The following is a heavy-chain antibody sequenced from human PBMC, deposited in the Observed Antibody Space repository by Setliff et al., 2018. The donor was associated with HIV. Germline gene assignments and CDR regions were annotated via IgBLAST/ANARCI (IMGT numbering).Heavy chain of an antibody. CDR1: GYTFTTYG. V-gene: IGHV1-18*01. CDR2: ISPNFGHT. D-gene: IGHD6-19*01. CDR3: ARLGSGWSDSYYYAMDI. J-gene: IGHJ6*02. Sequence: ASVKVSCKASGYTFTTYGISWVRQAPGHGLEWMGWISPNFGHTNYAQNFLGRVTMTIDTSTSRAYMELRSRRSDDTAVYFCARLGSGWSDSYYYAMDIWGQGTTVTVSS.